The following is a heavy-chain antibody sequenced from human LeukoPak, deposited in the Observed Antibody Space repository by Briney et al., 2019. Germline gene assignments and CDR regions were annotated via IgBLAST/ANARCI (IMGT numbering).Heavy chain of an antibody. CDR1: GGSFSSYA. CDR2: IIPIFGTA. V-gene: IGHV1-69*05. D-gene: IGHD4-23*01. J-gene: IGHJ4*02. CDR3: ARPFIETPSLGALDY. Sequence: GASVKVSCKASGGSFSSYAISWVRQAPGQGLEWMGGIIPIFGTANYAQNFQGRVTMTRDTSISTAYMELSRLRSDDTAVYYCARPFIETPSLGALDYWGQGTLVTVSS.